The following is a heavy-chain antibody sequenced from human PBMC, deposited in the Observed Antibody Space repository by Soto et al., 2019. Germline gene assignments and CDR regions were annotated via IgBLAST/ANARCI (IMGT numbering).Heavy chain of an antibody. D-gene: IGHD6-19*01. Sequence: GGSLRLSCAASGFTFSSCAMHWVRQAPGKGLEWVAVISYDGSNKYYADSVKGRFTISRDNSKNTLYLQMNSLRAEDTAVYYCARGQWLVLSLDFDYWGQGTLVTVSS. CDR3: ARGQWLVLSLDFDY. CDR2: ISYDGSNK. CDR1: GFTFSSCA. J-gene: IGHJ4*02. V-gene: IGHV3-30-3*01.